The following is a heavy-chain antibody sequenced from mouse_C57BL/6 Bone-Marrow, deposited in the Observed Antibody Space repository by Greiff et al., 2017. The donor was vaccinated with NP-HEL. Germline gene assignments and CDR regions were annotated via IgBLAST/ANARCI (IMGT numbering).Heavy chain of an antibody. J-gene: IGHJ2*01. D-gene: IGHD2-2*01. V-gene: IGHV2-4*01. CDR1: GFSLTSYG. CDR3: AKNGYDGYYFDY. CDR2: IWSGGST. Sequence: QVQLKESGPGLVQPSQSLSITCTVSGFSLTSYGVHWVRQPPGKGLEWLGVIWSGGSTDYNAAFISRLSISKDNSTSQVFFKMNSLQADDTAIYYCAKNGYDGYYFDYWGQGTTLTVSS.